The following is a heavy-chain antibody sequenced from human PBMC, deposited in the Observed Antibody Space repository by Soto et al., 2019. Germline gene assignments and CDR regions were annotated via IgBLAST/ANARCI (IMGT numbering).Heavy chain of an antibody. D-gene: IGHD6-19*01. CDR1: GFTFVSYA. CDR2: ISYDGSNK. CDR3: AREGIAVAGTMGY. V-gene: IGHV3-30-3*01. J-gene: IGHJ4*02. Sequence: WWYLTLACAAYGFTFVSYAIHWVRQSPGKGLEWVAVISYDGSNKYYADSVKGRFTISRDNSKNTLYLQMNSLRAEDTAVYYCAREGIAVAGTMGYWGQGTLVTVSS.